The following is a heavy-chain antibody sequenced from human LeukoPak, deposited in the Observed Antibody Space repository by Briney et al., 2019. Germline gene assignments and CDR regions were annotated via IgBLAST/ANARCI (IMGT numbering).Heavy chain of an antibody. V-gene: IGHV1-2*02. J-gene: IGHJ2*01. CDR3: ARVLRAWSSSWYFDL. D-gene: IGHD6-13*01. CDR2: INPNSGGT. CDR1: GYTFTGYY. Sequence: GASVKVSCKASGYTFTGYYMHWVRQAPGQGLEWMGWINPNSGGTNYAQKFQGRVTMTRDTSISTAYMELSRLRSDDTAVYYCARVLRAWSSSWYFDLWGRGTLVTVSS.